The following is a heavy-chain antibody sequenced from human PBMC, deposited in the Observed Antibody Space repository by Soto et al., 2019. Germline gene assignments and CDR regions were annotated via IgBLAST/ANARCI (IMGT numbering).Heavy chain of an antibody. V-gene: IGHV2-5*02. CDR2: IYWDDDK. D-gene: IGHD2-15*01. J-gene: IGHJ4*02. CDR1: GFSLSSSGVG. CDR3: ARLVVAGITYYFDC. Sequence: QITLKESGPTLVKPTQTLTLTCTFSGFSLSSSGVGVGWIRQPPGKALEWLTFIYWDDDKRYSPSLKSRLTITKDTSKNQVVLTLTNMDPVDTATYYCARLVVAGITYYFDCWGQGTLLTVSS.